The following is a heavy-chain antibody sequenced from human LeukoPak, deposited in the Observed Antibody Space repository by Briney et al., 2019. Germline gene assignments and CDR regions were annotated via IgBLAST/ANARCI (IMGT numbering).Heavy chain of an antibody. J-gene: IGHJ2*01. CDR2: ISSNGGGP. V-gene: IGHV3-64D*06. D-gene: IGHD6-19*01. Sequence: GGSLRLSCAASGFTFSSYAMHWVRQAPGKGLEYVSAISSNGGGPYYADSVKGRFTISRDNSKNTLYLQMSSLRAEDTAVYYCVRQLAVPGPGYFDLWGRGTLVTVSS. CDR1: GFTFSSYA. CDR3: VRQLAVPGPGYFDL.